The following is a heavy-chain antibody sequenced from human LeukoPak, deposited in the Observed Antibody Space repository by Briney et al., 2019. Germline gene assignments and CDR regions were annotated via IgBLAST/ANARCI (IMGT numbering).Heavy chain of an antibody. D-gene: IGHD2-15*01. Sequence: SETLSLTCVVSGGSVSGYYWGWIRQPPGRGLEWIGYVYYSGSTNYNPSFKSRITISVDTSRNQFSLQLSSVTAADTAVYYCARIHRFCSGGACYVLDNWGQGTLVAVSS. CDR3: ARIHRFCSGGACYVLDN. CDR2: VYYSGST. V-gene: IGHV4-59*02. J-gene: IGHJ4*02. CDR1: GGSVSGYY.